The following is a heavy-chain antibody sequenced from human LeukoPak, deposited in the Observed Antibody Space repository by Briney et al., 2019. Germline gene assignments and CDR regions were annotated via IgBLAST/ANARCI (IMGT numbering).Heavy chain of an antibody. Sequence: GGSLRLSCAASGFTFSTYWMSWVRQAPGKGLEWVANINQDGSEKYYVDSVKGRFTISRDNSKNTLYLQMNSLRAEDTAVYYCASLRLTGDPYDAFDIWGQGTMVTVSS. CDR3: ASLRLTGDPYDAFDI. J-gene: IGHJ3*02. CDR2: INQDGSEK. V-gene: IGHV3-7*01. D-gene: IGHD5/OR15-5a*01. CDR1: GFTFSTYW.